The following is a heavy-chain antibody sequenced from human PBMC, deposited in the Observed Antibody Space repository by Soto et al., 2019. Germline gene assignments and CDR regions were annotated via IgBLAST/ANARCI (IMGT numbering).Heavy chain of an antibody. V-gene: IGHV1-69*12. CDR3: AGEYSSSSDYYYYGMDV. CDR1: GGTFSSYA. Sequence: QVQLVQSGAEVKKPGSSVKVSCKASGGTFSSYAISWVRQAPGQGLEWMGGIIPIFGTANYEQKFQGRVTITADESTSTAYMELSSLRSEDTAVYYCAGEYSSSSDYYYYGMDVWGQGTTVTVSS. J-gene: IGHJ6*02. CDR2: IIPIFGTA. D-gene: IGHD6-6*01.